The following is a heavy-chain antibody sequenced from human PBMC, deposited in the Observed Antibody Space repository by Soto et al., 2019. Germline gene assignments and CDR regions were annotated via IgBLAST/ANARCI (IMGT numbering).Heavy chain of an antibody. CDR1: GFTFSSYA. V-gene: IGHV3-30-3*01. J-gene: IGHJ4*02. CDR3: ARARRIVATSGVGY. D-gene: IGHD5-12*01. CDR2: ISYDGSNK. Sequence: QVQLVESGGGVVQPGRSLRLSCAASGFTFSSYAMHWVRQAPGKGLEWVSVISYDGSNKYYADSGKGRFTISRDNSKNPLYLPMNSLRAEDTAVYYCARARRIVATSGVGYWGQGTLVTVSS.